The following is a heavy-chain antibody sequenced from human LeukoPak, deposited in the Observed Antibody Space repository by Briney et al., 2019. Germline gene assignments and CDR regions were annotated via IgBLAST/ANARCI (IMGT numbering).Heavy chain of an antibody. CDR2: IDWDDDK. CDR3: ARTLYDFWSGYGYYFDY. D-gene: IGHD3-3*01. CDR1: GFSLSTSGMC. J-gene: IGHJ4*02. Sequence: SGPTLVNPTQTLTLTRTFSGFSLSTSGMCVSWIRQPPGKALEWLARIDWDDDKYYSTSLKTRLTISKDTSKNQVVLTMTNMDPVDTATYYCARTLYDFWSGYGYYFDYWGQGTLVTVSS. V-gene: IGHV2-70*11.